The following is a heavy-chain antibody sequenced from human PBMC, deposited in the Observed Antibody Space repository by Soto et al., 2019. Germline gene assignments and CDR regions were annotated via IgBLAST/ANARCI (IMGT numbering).Heavy chain of an antibody. D-gene: IGHD2-15*01. J-gene: IGHJ4*02. V-gene: IGHV3-23*01. CDR2: LDGSGGDT. CDR1: GFTFSSYA. CDR3: VKEMVAAAYVETSPFGF. Sequence: EVQLLESGGGLVQPGGSLRLSCAASGFTFSSYAMCWVRQAPGTGLEGVSVLDGSGGDTSFADSVKGRFTISRDNSKNTLYLHMRSLRAEDTASYYCVKEMVAAAYVETSPFGFWGQGTLVTVSS.